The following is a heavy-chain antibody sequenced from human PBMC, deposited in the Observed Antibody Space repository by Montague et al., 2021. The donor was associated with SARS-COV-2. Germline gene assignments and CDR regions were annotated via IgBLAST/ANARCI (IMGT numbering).Heavy chain of an antibody. CDR2: INHSGST. V-gene: IGHV4-34*01. D-gene: IGHD3-9*01. J-gene: IGHJ4*02. CDR3: ARGSVFRYYDCLTGSRSDFDY. CDR1: GGSFSGYY. Sequence: SETLSLTCAVSGGSFSGYYWSWIRQPPGKGLEWIGEINHSGSTTYKSSPKSRVTISADTSKKQFSLKMSSVTAADTAVYYCARGSVFRYYDCLTGSRSDFDYWGQGTLVTVSS.